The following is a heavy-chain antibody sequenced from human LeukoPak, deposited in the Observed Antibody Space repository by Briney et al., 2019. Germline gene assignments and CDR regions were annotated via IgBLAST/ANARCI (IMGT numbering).Heavy chain of an antibody. CDR3: AKDFVDSSGWYTLDFDY. D-gene: IGHD6-19*01. CDR1: GFTFSSYG. Sequence: GGSLRLSCAASGFTFSSYGMHWVRQAPGKGLEWVAFIRYDGSNKYYADSVKGRFTISRDNSKNTLYLQMNSLRAEDTAVYYCAKDFVDSSGWYTLDFDYWGQGTRVTVSS. V-gene: IGHV3-30*02. J-gene: IGHJ4*02. CDR2: IRYDGSNK.